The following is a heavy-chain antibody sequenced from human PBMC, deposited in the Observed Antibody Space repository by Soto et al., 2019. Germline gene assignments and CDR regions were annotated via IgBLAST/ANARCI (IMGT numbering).Heavy chain of an antibody. CDR3: ARVYDFWSGSDPYYYGMDV. D-gene: IGHD3-3*01. CDR1: GFTFSDYY. Sequence: PGGSLRLSCAASGFTFSDYYMSWIRQAPGKGLEWVSYISSSGSTIYYADSVKGRFTISRDNAKNSLYLQMNSLRAEDTAVYYCARVYDFWSGSDPYYYGMDVWGQGTTVTVSS. V-gene: IGHV3-11*01. CDR2: ISSSGSTI. J-gene: IGHJ6*02.